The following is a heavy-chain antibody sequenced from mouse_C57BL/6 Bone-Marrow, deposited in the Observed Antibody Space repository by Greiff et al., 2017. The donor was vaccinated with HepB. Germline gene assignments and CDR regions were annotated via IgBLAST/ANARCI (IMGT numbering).Heavy chain of an antibody. J-gene: IGHJ4*01. V-gene: IGHV1-55*01. CDR1: GYTFTSYW. CDR3: ARDWDEDAMDY. D-gene: IGHD4-1*01. CDR2: IYPGSGST. Sequence: QVQLQQPGAELVKPGASVKMSCKASGYTFTSYWITWVKQRTGQGLEWIGDIYPGSGSTNYNEKFKRKATLTVDTSSSTAYMQLSSLTSEDSAVYYCARDWDEDAMDYWGQGTSVTVSA.